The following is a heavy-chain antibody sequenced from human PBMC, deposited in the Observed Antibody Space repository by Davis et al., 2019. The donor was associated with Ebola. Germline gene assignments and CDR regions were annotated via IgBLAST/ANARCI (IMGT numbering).Heavy chain of an antibody. CDR2: FDPEDGET. V-gene: IGHV1-24*01. D-gene: IGHD6-19*01. J-gene: IGHJ3*02. CDR3: ATDSSGWSDGAFDI. Sequence: AASVKVSCKASGGTFCSYAISWVRQAPGKGLEWMGGFDPEDGETIYAQKFQGRVTMTEDTSTDTAYMELSSLRSEDTAVYYCATDSSGWSDGAFDIWGQGTMVTVSS. CDR1: GGTFCSYA.